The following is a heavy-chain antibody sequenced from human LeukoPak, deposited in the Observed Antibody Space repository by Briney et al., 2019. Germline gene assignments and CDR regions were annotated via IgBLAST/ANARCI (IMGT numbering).Heavy chain of an antibody. D-gene: IGHD6-19*01. CDR3: ARRVSGSGWYSY. CDR2: IYYSGST. Sequence: SETLSLTCTVSGGSISSYYWSWIRQPPGKGLEWIGYIYYSGSTNYNPSLKSRVTISVDTSKNQFSLKLSSVTAADTAVYYCARRVSGSGWYSYWGQGTLVTVSS. V-gene: IGHV4-59*08. CDR1: GGSISSYY. J-gene: IGHJ4*02.